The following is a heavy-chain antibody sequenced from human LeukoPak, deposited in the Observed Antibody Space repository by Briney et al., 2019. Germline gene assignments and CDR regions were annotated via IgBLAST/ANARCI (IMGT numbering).Heavy chain of an antibody. D-gene: IGHD3-3*01. J-gene: IGHJ4*02. CDR1: GGSISTYY. CDR2: IPYSGSA. Sequence: SETLSLTCTVSGGSISTYYWSWVRQPPGKGLEWIGYIPYSGSANYNPSLKSRVTISVDTSKNQFSLKLSSVTAADTAVYYCARYYDFWSGSKYVGIDYWGQGTLVTVSS. V-gene: IGHV4-59*01. CDR3: ARYYDFWSGSKYVGIDY.